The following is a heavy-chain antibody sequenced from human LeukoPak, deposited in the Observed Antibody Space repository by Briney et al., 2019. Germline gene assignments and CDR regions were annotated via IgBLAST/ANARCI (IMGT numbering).Heavy chain of an antibody. CDR3: ARGGVWSGYYYPFDY. Sequence: GGSLRLSCAASGFTFSSYAMHWVRQAPGKGLEWVAVISYDGSNKYYADSVKGRFTISRDNSKNTLYLQMNSLRAEDTAVYYCARGGVWSGYYYPFDYWGQGTLVTVSS. J-gene: IGHJ4*02. CDR1: GFTFSSYA. D-gene: IGHD3-3*01. V-gene: IGHV3-30*04. CDR2: ISYDGSNK.